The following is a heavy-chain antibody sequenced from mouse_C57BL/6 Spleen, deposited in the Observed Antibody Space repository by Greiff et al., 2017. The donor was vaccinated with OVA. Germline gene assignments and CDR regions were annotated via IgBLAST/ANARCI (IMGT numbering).Heavy chain of an antibody. D-gene: IGHD1-1*01. J-gene: IGHJ1*03. CDR2: IDPSDSYT. V-gene: IGHV1-69*01. CDR1: GYTFTSYW. Sequence: QVQLQQSGAELVMPGASVKLSCKASGYTFTSYWMHWVKQRPGQGLEWIGEIDPSDSYTNYNQKFKGKSTLTVDKSSSTAYMQLSSLTSEDSAVYYCARRDCYGRSWDIDVWGTGTTVTVSS. CDR3: ARRDCYGRSWDIDV.